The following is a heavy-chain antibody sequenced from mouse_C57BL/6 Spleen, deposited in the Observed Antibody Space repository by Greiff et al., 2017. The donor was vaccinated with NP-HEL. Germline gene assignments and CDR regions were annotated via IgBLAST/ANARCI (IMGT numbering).Heavy chain of an antibody. CDR3: AITSGSGGYFDY. J-gene: IGHJ2*01. V-gene: IGHV1-74*01. CDR1: GYTFTSYW. CDR2: IHPSDSDT. Sequence: VKLQQPGAELVKPGASVKVSCKASGYTFTSYWMHWVKQRPGQGLEWIGRIHPSDSDTNYNQKFKGKATLTVDKSASTAYMQLSSLTSEYSAVYYCAITSGSGGYFDYWGQGTTLTVSS. D-gene: IGHD1-1*01.